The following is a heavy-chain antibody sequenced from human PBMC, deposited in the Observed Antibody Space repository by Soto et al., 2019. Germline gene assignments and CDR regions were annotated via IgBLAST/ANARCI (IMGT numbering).Heavy chain of an antibody. J-gene: IGHJ4*02. CDR2: MYNTGST. CDR3: ARDFWSGIDY. V-gene: IGHV4-59*01. D-gene: IGHD3-3*01. CDR1: GGSISGYY. Sequence: SETLSLTCTVSGGSISGYYWSWFRQPPGKGLEWIGYMYNTGSTVYNPSFKSRVTTSVDTSKNQFSLKLSSVTAADTAVYYCARDFWSGIDYWGQGTLVTVSS.